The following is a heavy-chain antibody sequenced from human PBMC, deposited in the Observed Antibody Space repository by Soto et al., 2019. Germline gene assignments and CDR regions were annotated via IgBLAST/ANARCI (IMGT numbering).Heavy chain of an antibody. D-gene: IGHD2-2*02. J-gene: IGHJ3*02. CDR3: AKDMGPLFGQYQLLYAAFDI. CDR2: FDPEDGET. Sequence: GASVKVSCKVSGYTLTELSMHWVRQAPGKGLEWMGGFDPEDGETIYAQKFQGRVTMTEDTSTDTAYMELSSLRSEDTAVYYCAKDMGPLFGQYQLLYAAFDIWGQGTMVTVSS. CDR1: GYTLTELS. V-gene: IGHV1-24*01.